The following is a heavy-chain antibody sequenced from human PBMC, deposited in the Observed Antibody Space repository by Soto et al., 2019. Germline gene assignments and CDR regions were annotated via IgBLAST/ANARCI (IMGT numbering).Heavy chain of an antibody. J-gene: IGHJ6*04. CDR1: GFTFSSYS. CDR3: TKVRGDPV. V-gene: IGHV3-21*04. CDR2: ISGGRCI. D-gene: IGHD4-17*01. Sequence: GGSLRLSCAASGFTFSSYSMNWVRQAPGKGLEWVSSISGGRCIYYADSVKGRFTISRDNSKSTLFLQMDSLRAEDTALYYCTKVRGDPVWGKGTTVTVSS.